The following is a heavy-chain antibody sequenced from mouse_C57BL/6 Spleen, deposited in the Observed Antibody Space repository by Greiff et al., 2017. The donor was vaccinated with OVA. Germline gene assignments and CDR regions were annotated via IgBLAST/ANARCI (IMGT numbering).Heavy chain of an antibody. CDR1: GVTFTDYY. Sequence: AASGVTFTDYYMSWVRQPPGKALEWLGFIRNKANGYTTEYSASVKGRFTISRDNSQSILYLQMNALRAEDSATYYCARYHGGFAYWGQGTLVTVSA. V-gene: IGHV7-3*01. CDR2: IRNKANGYTT. J-gene: IGHJ3*01. CDR3: ARYHGGFAY.